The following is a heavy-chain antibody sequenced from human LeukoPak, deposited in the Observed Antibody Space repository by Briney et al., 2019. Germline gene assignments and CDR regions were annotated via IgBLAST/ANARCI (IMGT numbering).Heavy chain of an antibody. J-gene: IGHJ4*02. CDR3: TRGLVV. Sequence: GGSLRLSCAVSGFTFSEFEMNWVRQAPGKGLEWVADISSGGTTIFYADSVKGRFTISRDNARNSLYLQMNSLRDEDTAIYYCTRGLVVWGQGALVTVSS. CDR1: GFTFSEFE. D-gene: IGHD2-2*01. CDR2: ISSGGTTI. V-gene: IGHV3-48*03.